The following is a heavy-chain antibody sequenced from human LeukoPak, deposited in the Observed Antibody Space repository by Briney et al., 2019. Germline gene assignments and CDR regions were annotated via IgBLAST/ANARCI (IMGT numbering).Heavy chain of an antibody. CDR3: ARAPEFSSGWLLDC. Sequence: SETLSLTCSVSGGSINTYYGSWIRQSAGKGLEWIGRIHTSGSTNYNPSLKSRVTMSVDTSKNQFSLKVSSVSAADTGVYYCARAPEFSSGWLLDCWGQGSLVTVSS. V-gene: IGHV4-4*07. J-gene: IGHJ4*02. CDR1: GGSINTYY. D-gene: IGHD6-19*01. CDR2: IHTSGST.